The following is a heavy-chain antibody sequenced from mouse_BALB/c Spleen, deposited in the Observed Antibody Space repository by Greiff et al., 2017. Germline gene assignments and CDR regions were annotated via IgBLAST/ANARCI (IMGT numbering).Heavy chain of an antibody. J-gene: IGHJ1*01. CDR2: INPSTGYT. CDR1: GYTFTSYW. Sequence: VQLQQSGAELAKPGASVKMSCKASGYTFTSYWMHWVKQRPGQGLEWIGYINPSTGYTEYNQKFKDKATLTADKSSSTAYMQLSSLTSEDSAVYYCARRITTRYFDVWGAGTTVTVSS. CDR3: ARRITTRYFDV. V-gene: IGHV1-7*01. D-gene: IGHD1-1*01.